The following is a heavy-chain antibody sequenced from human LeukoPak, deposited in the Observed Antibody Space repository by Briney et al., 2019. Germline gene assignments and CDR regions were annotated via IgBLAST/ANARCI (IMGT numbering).Heavy chain of an antibody. D-gene: IGHD3-16*01. CDR1: GFTFSSYW. CDR3: AKDANLVRWGLRGSYLDH. Sequence: GGSLRLSCAASGFTFSSYWMHWVRQAPGKGLVWVSRINSDGSSTSYADSVKGRFTISRDNAKNTVYLQMNSLRAEDTAVYYCAKDANLVRWGLRGSYLDHWGQGTLVTVSS. CDR2: INSDGSST. V-gene: IGHV3-74*01. J-gene: IGHJ4*02.